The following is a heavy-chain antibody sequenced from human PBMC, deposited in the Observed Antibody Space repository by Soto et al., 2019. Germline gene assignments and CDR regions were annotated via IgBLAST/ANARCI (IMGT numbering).Heavy chain of an antibody. D-gene: IGHD2-21*02. CDR2: IIPIFGTA. CDR3: ARGQGVVTAIRRGPYNWFDP. V-gene: IGHV1-69*13. Sequence: GASVKVSCKASGGTFSSYAISWVRQAPGQGLEWMGGIIPIFGTANYAEKFQGRVTITADESTSTAYMELSSLRSEDTAVYYCARGQGVVTAIRRGPYNWFDPWGKGTLVTVSS. J-gene: IGHJ5*02. CDR1: GGTFSSYA.